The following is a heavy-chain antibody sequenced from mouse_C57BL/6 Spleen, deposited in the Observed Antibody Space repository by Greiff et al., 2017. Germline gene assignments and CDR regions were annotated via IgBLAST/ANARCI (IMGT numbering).Heavy chain of an antibody. J-gene: IGHJ2*01. Sequence: VQLQQSGASVKISCKASGYAFSSYWMNWVKQRPGKGLECIGQIYPGDGDTNYNGKFKGKATLTADKSSSTAYMQLSSLTSEDSAVYFCARFHYYGSSSAFDYWRQGTTLTVSS. V-gene: IGHV1-80*01. CDR2: IYPGDGDT. D-gene: IGHD1-1*01. CDR1: GYAFSSYW. CDR3: ARFHYYGSSSAFDY.